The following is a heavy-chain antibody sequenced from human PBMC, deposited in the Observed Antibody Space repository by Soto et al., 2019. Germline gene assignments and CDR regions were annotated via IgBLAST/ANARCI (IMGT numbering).Heavy chain of an antibody. D-gene: IGHD2-2*01. J-gene: IGHJ3*01. Sequence: QITLKESGPTLVKPTQTLTLTCTFSGFSLSADGVGVGWFRQPPGKALEGLALIYWDDDKRYRPSLKSRLTITKDTSKNQVVLTMTNMDPVDTATYYCAHAYGGTSWPNDAFDVWGQGTVVTVSS. CDR2: IYWDDDK. V-gene: IGHV2-5*02. CDR3: AHAYGGTSWPNDAFDV. CDR1: GFSLSADGVG.